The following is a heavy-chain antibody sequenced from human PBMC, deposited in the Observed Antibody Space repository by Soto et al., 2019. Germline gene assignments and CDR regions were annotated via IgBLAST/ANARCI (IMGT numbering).Heavy chain of an antibody. J-gene: IGHJ3*01. CDR1: GGSISSGDYY. CDR3: ARSYYDSGSYYHDAFDL. Sequence: SETLSLTCTVSGGSISSGDYYWSWLRQPPGKGLECIGYIYYSGSTNYNPSLKSRVTMSIDTSNNQFSLKLRTVTAADTAVYHCARSYYDSGSYYHDAFDLWGQGTMVT. D-gene: IGHD3-10*01. CDR2: IYYSGST. V-gene: IGHV4-61*08.